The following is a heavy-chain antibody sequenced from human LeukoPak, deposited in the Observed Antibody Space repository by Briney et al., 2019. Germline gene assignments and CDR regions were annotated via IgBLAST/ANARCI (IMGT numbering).Heavy chain of an antibody. D-gene: IGHD3-3*01. CDR2: INHSGST. Sequence: SETLSLTCAVYGGSFSGYYWSWIRQPPGKGLEWIGEINHSGSTYYNPSLKSRVTISVDTSKNQFSLKLSSVTAADTAVYYCARRAADYDFWSGLPRNYYFDYWGQGTLVTVSS. V-gene: IGHV4-34*01. J-gene: IGHJ4*02. CDR3: ARRAADYDFWSGLPRNYYFDY. CDR1: GGSFSGYY.